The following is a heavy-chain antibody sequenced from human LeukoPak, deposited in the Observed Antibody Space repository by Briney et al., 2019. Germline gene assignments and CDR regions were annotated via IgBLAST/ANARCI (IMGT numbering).Heavy chain of an antibody. J-gene: IGHJ4*02. Sequence: PGGSLRLSCAASGFTFSSYSMSWVRQAPGKGLEWVSAISGSGGSTYYADSVKGRFTISRDNSKNTLYLQMNSLRVEDTAVYYCAKSPYSGSYFWDYWGQGTLVTVSS. V-gene: IGHV3-23*01. CDR1: GFTFSSYS. CDR3: AKSPYSGSYFWDY. CDR2: ISGSGGST. D-gene: IGHD1-26*01.